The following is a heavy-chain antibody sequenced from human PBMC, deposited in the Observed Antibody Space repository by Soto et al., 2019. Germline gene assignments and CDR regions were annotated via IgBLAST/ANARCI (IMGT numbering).Heavy chain of an antibody. D-gene: IGHD6-13*01. CDR2: INHSGST. CDR1: GGSFSGYY. CDR3: ARTAYGQQQAKFDY. V-gene: IGHV4-34*01. Sequence: SETLSLTCAVYGGSFSGYYWSWIRQPPGKGLEWIGEINHSGSTNYNPSLTRRVTISVDTSKNQFSLKLSSVTAADTAVYYCARTAYGQQQAKFDYWGQGTRVTASS. J-gene: IGHJ4*02.